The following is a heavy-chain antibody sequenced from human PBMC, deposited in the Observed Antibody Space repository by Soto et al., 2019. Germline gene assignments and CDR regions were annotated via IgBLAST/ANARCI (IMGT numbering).Heavy chain of an antibody. CDR1: GYTRTELS. J-gene: IGHJ4*02. CDR2: FDPEDGEK. Sequence: ASLNVSFKVSGYTRTELSMHLFLESPGKWLEWMGGFDPEDGEKIYAQKFQGRVTMTEDTSTDTAYMELSSLRSEDTAVYYCAKDITAPASPGSDYRGTATLLSVSS. D-gene: IGHD3-10*01. CDR3: AKDITAPASPGSDY. V-gene: IGHV1-24*01.